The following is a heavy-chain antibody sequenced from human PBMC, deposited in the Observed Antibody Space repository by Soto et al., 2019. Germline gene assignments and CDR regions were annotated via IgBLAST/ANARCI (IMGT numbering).Heavy chain of an antibody. V-gene: IGHV3-30*18. J-gene: IGHJ4*02. CDR1: GFTFSSYG. CDR3: AKEWVYDSSGWSFDY. CDR2: ISYDGSNK. Sequence: QVQLVESGGGVVQPGRSLRLSCAASGFTFSSYGMHWVRQAPGKGLEWVAVISYDGSNKYYADSVKGRFTISRDNSKNQLYLQMNSLRAEDTGVYYCAKEWVYDSSGWSFDYWGQGTLVTASS. D-gene: IGHD3-22*01.